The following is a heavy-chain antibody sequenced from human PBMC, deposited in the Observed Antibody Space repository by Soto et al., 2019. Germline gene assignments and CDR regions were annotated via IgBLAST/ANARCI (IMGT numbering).Heavy chain of an antibody. CDR2: IFYSGTT. J-gene: IGHJ4*02. CDR3: ARDRGDYDFWSGTGGYFDF. Sequence: QVQLQESGPGLVKPSQTLSLTCTVSGGSISSGGYYWSWIRQHPGKGLEWIGYIFYSGTTYYNPSLKCRTVISVDTSKNQFSLTLRSVTVADTAVYYCARDRGDYDFWSGTGGYFDFWGQGILVTVSS. CDR1: GGSISSGGYY. D-gene: IGHD3-3*01. V-gene: IGHV4-31*03.